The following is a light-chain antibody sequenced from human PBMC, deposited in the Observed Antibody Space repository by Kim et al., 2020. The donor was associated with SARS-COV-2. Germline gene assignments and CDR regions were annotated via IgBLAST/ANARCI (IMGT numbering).Light chain of an antibody. V-gene: IGKV3-15*01. CDR2: GAS. CDR1: QSVSSN. CDR3: QQYNNWPIT. Sequence: VSPRERATLSCRASQSVSSNLAWYQQKPGQAPRLLIYGASTRATGIPARFSGSGSGTEFTLTISSLQSEDFAVYYCQQYNNWPITFGQGTRLEIK. J-gene: IGKJ5*01.